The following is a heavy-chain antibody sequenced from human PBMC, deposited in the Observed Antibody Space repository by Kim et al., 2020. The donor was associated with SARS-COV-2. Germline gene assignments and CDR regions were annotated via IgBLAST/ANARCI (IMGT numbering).Heavy chain of an antibody. CDR2: ISYDGSNK. CDR1: GFTFNTYG. J-gene: IGHJ4*02. CDR3: AKSFSGSYFGYDY. Sequence: GGSLRLSCAASGFTFNTYGMHWVRQAPGKGLEWVAVISYDGSNKYYADSVKGRFIISSDNSKNTLYLQMNRLRIEDTAVYYCAKSFSGSYFGYDYWGQGTLVTVSS. V-gene: IGHV3-30*18. D-gene: IGHD1-26*01.